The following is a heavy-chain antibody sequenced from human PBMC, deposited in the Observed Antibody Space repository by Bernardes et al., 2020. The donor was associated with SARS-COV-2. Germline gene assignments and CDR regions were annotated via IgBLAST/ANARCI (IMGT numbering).Heavy chain of an antibody. D-gene: IGHD1-26*01. CDR2: IKGDGSQR. CDR1: GFTFSSYW. CDR3: ANCRGSYFPAGDY. J-gene: IGHJ4*02. V-gene: IGHV3-7*01. Sequence: GGSLRLSRAASGFTFSSYWMSWVRQAPGKGLEWVANIKGDGSQRSSVDSVRGRFTISRDNAKNLLYLQMNSLRVEDTAVYYCANCRGSYFPAGDYWGQGTLVTVSS.